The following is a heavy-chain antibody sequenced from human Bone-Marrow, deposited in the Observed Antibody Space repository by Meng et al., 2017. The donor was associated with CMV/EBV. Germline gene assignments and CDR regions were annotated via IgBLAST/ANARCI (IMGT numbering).Heavy chain of an antibody. V-gene: IGHV1-18*01. CDR1: FTSYG. D-gene: IGHD3-22*01. CDR2: ISAYNGNT. J-gene: IGHJ3*02. CDR3: ARDSGWWAMIVVVSDAFDI. Sequence: FTSYGISCVRQAPRQGLEWMGWISAYNGNTDSAQKLQGSVTMTTDTSTSTAYMELRSLRSDDTAVYYCARDSGWWAMIVVVSDAFDIWGQGTMVTVSS.